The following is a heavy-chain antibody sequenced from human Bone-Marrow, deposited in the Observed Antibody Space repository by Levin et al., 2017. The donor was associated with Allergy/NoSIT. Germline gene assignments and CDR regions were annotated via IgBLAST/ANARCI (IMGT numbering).Heavy chain of an antibody. J-gene: IGHJ6*02. CDR3: ARQTYTMTSGNQYFNGMDV. D-gene: IGHD1-14*01. CDR2: IYPGDSDT. CDR1: GFSFSTFW. V-gene: IGHV5-51*01. Sequence: KVSCKGSGFSFSTFWIAWVRQMPGKGLESMGIIYPGDSDTRYSPSFQGQVTIPADKAISTVYLQWVSLKASDTAMYYCARQTYTMTSGNQYFNGMDVWGQGTTVTVSS.